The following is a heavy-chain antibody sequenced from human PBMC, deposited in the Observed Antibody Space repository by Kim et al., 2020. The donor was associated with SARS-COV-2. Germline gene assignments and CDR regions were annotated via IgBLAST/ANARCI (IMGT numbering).Heavy chain of an antibody. J-gene: IGHJ5*02. CDR3: ARDFRRWFDP. Sequence: TIYYADSVKGRFTVSRDNAKNSLYLQMNSLRAEDTAVYYCARDFRRWFDPWGQGTLVTVSS. V-gene: IGHV3-11*04. CDR2: TI. D-gene: IGHD3-10*01.